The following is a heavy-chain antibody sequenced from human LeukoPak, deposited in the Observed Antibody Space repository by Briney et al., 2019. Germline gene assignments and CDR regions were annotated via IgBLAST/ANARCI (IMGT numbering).Heavy chain of an antibody. D-gene: IGHD6-6*01. CDR3: AKSGHSSSHHDAFDI. V-gene: IGHV3-23*01. CDR2: ISGSGGST. CDR1: GFTFSSYA. J-gene: IGHJ3*02. Sequence: GGSLRLSCAASGFTFSSYAMSWVRQAPGKGLEWVSAISGSGGSTYYADSVKGRFTISRDNSKNTLYLQMNSLRAVDTAVYYCAKSGHSSSHHDAFDIWGQGTMVTVSS.